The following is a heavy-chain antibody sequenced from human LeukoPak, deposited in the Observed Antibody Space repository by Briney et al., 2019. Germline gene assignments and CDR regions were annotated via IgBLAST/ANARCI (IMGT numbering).Heavy chain of an antibody. CDR2: ISGSGGST. CDR3: AKVVDYDILTGYYSD. Sequence: GGSLTLSCAASGFTFSSYAMSWVRQAPGKGLEWVSIISGSGGSTYYADSVKGRFTISRDNSKNTLYLQMNSLRAEDTAVHYCAKVVDYDILTGYYSDWGQGTLVTVSS. V-gene: IGHV3-23*01. D-gene: IGHD3-9*01. CDR1: GFTFSSYA. J-gene: IGHJ4*02.